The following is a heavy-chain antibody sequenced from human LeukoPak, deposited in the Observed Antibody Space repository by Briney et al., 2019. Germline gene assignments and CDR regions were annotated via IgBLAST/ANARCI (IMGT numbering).Heavy chain of an antibody. J-gene: IGHJ3*02. CDR2: IYYSGST. CDR1: GGSISSYY. Sequence: SETLSLTCTVSGGSISSYYWSWIRQPPGKGLEWIGYIYYSGSTNYNPSLKSRVTISVDTSKNQFSLKLSSVTAADTAVYYCARRHGSGWDDAFDIWGQGTMVTVSS. CDR3: ARRHGSGWDDAFDI. D-gene: IGHD6-19*01. V-gene: IGHV4-59*01.